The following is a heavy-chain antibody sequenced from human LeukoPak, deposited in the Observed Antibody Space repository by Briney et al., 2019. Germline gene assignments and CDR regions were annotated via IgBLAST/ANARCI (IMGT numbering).Heavy chain of an antibody. CDR3: ARKDYGDYGHGGSFDY. D-gene: IGHD4-17*01. J-gene: IGHJ4*02. V-gene: IGHV4-30-2*01. CDR2: IYHSGST. CDR1: GGSISSGGYS. Sequence: SETLSLTCAVSGGSISSGGYSWSWIRQPPGKGLEWIGYIYHSGSTYYNPSLKSRVTISVDRSKNQSSLKLSSVTAADTAVYYCARKDYGDYGHGGSFDYWGQGTLVTVSS.